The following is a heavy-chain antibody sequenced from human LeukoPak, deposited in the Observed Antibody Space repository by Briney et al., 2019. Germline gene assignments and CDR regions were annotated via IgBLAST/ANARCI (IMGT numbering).Heavy chain of an antibody. CDR1: GFTFSSYA. CDR2: ISYDGSNK. V-gene: IGHV3-30-3*01. J-gene: IGHJ3*02. CDR3: ARRGDGAFDI. Sequence: GGSLRLSCTASGFTFSSYAMHWVRQAPGKGLEWVAVISYDGSNKYYADSVKGRFTISRDNSKNTLYLQMNSLRAEATAVYYCARRGDGAFDIWGQGTMVTVSS.